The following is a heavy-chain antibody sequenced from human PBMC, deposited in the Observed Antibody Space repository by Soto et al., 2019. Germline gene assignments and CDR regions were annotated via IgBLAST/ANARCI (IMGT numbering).Heavy chain of an antibody. J-gene: IGHJ4*02. CDR1: GFTFSRFA. Sequence: GSLRLSCAASGFTFSRFALSWVRQAPGKGLQWVSSIVDSGDTTYYADSVKGRFAISRDNSKNTLFLQMNSLGAEDTAVYYCVRGKTTLDYWGQGTLVTGSS. V-gene: IGHV3-23*01. CDR2: IVDSGDTT. D-gene: IGHD1-7*01. CDR3: VRGKTTLDY.